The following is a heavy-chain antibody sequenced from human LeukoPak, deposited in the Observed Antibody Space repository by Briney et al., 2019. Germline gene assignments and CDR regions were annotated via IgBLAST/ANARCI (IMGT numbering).Heavy chain of an antibody. V-gene: IGHV3-33*01. J-gene: IGHJ4*02. Sequence: GGSLRLSCAASGFTFSSYGMHWVRQAPGKGLEWVAVIWYDGSNKYYADSVKGRFTISRDNSKNTMYLQMNSLRGEDTAVYYCARGQSSGWKGGKDFDYWGQGTLVTVSS. CDR2: IWYDGSNK. D-gene: IGHD6-19*01. CDR3: ARGQSSGWKGGKDFDY. CDR1: GFTFSSYG.